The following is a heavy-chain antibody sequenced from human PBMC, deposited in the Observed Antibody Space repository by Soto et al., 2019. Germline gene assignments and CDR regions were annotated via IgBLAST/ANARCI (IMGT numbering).Heavy chain of an antibody. CDR1: GFTFSSYW. J-gene: IGHJ6*02. V-gene: IGHV3-7*04. Sequence: EVQLVESGGGLVQPGGSLRLSCAASGFTFSSYWMTWFRQAPGKGLEWVADMNQDGGEKYYVDSVKGRFTISRDNAKTSLYLQMNSLRVEDTAVYYCARVDCSPFNCYNLYYGRDVWGQGTTVTVSS. CDR2: MNQDGGEK. CDR3: ARVDCSPFNCYNLYYGRDV. D-gene: IGHD2-2*02.